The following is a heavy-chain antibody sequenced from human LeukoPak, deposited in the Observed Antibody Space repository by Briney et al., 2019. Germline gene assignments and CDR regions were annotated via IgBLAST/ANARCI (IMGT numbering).Heavy chain of an antibody. D-gene: IGHD6-19*01. CDR2: INSKTGNP. Sequence: ASVKVSCKASGYTFRNYAMNWVRQAPGQGLEWMGWINSKTGNPTYAQAFTGRFVFSFDTSVSTAYPQISSLKAEDTAVYYCASGLTGWSTDPLDYWGQGTLVTVFS. CDR1: GYTFRNYA. CDR3: ASGLTGWSTDPLDY. V-gene: IGHV7-4-1*02. J-gene: IGHJ4*02.